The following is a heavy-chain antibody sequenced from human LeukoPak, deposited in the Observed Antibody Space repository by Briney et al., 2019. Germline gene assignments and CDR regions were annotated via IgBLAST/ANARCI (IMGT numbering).Heavy chain of an antibody. Sequence: GGSLRLSCAASGFSFRNYWMSCVRQAPGKGLEWVANINQDASEKNYVDSVKGRFIISRDNAENSLYLQMNSLRAEDTAVYYCARGHHGMDVWGQGTTVTVSS. J-gene: IGHJ6*02. CDR3: ARGHHGMDV. CDR1: GFSFRNYW. V-gene: IGHV3-7*05. D-gene: IGHD5-12*01. CDR2: INQDASEK.